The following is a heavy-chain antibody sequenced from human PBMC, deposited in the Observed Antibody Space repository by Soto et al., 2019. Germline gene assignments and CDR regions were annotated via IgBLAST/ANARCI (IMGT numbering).Heavy chain of an antibody. V-gene: IGHV4-38-2*02. CDR3: ARDLRGNYKSYFDY. CDR2: IFHNGNN. J-gene: IGHJ4*02. CDR1: CYSISSGDY. D-gene: IGHD1-26*01. Sequence: SETLSLTCAVSCYSISSGDYWGWIRQPPGKGLEWIASIFHNGNNYYNPSLKSRGTISVDTSKNQVSLKLSSVTAADTAVYYCARDLRGNYKSYFDYWGQGSLVTVSS.